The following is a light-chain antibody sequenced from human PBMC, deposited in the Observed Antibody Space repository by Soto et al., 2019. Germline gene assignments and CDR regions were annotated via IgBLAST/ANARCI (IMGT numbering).Light chain of an antibody. J-gene: IGKJ4*01. CDR2: DAS. V-gene: IGKV3-11*01. Sequence: EIVLTQSPATLSLSPGERDTLSCRASQSVSSYLAWYQQKPGQAPRLLIYDASNRATGIPARFSGSGSGTDFTLTISSLEPEDFAVYYCQKRSNWPPALTFGGGTKVEIK. CDR1: QSVSSY. CDR3: QKRSNWPPALT.